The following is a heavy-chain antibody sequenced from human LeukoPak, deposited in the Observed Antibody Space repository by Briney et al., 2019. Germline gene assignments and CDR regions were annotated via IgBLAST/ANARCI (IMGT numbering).Heavy chain of an antibody. CDR3: ARQWELGTFDI. Sequence: GESLKISCNGSGYSFTIYWIGWVREMPGKGLEWMGIIYPGDSDTRYSPSFQGQVTISADKSISTAYLQWSSLKASDTAMYYCARQWELGTFDIWGQGTMVTVSS. J-gene: IGHJ3*02. D-gene: IGHD1-26*01. CDR2: IYPGDSDT. CDR1: GYSFTIYW. V-gene: IGHV5-51*01.